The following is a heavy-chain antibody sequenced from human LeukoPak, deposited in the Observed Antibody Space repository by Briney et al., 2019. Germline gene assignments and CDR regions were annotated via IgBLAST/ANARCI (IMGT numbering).Heavy chain of an antibody. Sequence: PGGSLRLSCAASGFTFSSYAMSWVRQAPGKGLEWVSAISGSGGSTYYADSVKGRFTIFRDNSKNTLYLQMNSLRAEDTAVYYCAKAGLRFLEWQIDYWGQGTLVTVSS. V-gene: IGHV3-23*01. D-gene: IGHD3-3*01. CDR1: GFTFSSYA. J-gene: IGHJ4*02. CDR2: ISGSGGST. CDR3: AKAGLRFLEWQIDY.